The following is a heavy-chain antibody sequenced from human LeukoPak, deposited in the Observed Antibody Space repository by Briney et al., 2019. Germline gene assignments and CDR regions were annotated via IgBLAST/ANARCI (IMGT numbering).Heavy chain of an antibody. CDR1: GGSISSYY. CDR3: ASQGVFNAENFFGPYYYMDV. Sequence: KPSETLSLTCTVSGGSISSYYWSWIRQPPGKGLEWIGHIYYSGSTNYNPSLKSRVTISVDTSKNQFSLKLSSVTAADTAVYYCASQGVFNAENFFGPYYYMDVWGKGTTVTVSS. CDR2: IYYSGST. V-gene: IGHV4-59*01. J-gene: IGHJ6*03. D-gene: IGHD3-3*01.